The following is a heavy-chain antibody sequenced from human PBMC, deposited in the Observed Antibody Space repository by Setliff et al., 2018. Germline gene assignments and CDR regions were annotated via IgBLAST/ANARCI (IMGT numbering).Heavy chain of an antibody. D-gene: IGHD3-10*01. Sequence: PSETLSLTCSVSGDSLRNDYWTWIRQPPGKGLEWIGNMHAGGNINYNPSLKSRVTLSLATSKSQFSLNLTSVTAADTAIYYCARGRLSFGSYGSGNQWKYYYYMDVWGKGTTVTVSS. V-gene: IGHV4-4*08. J-gene: IGHJ6*03. CDR2: MHAGGNI. CDR3: ARGRLSFGSYGSGNQWKYYYYMDV. CDR1: GDSLRNDY.